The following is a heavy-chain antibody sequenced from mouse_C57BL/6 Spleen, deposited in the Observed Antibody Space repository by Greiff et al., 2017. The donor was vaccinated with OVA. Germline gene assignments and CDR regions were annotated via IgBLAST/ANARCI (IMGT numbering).Heavy chain of an antibody. CDR3: ARYGYGNYWYFDV. D-gene: IGHD2-1*01. V-gene: IGHV1-18*01. Sequence: VQLKESGPELVKPGASVKIPCKASGYTFTDYNMDWVKQSHGKSLEWIGDINPNNGGTIYNQKFKGKATLTVDKSSSTAYMELRSLTSEDTAVYYCARYGYGNYWYFDVWGTGTTVTVAS. J-gene: IGHJ1*03. CDR1: GYTFTDYN. CDR2: INPNNGGT.